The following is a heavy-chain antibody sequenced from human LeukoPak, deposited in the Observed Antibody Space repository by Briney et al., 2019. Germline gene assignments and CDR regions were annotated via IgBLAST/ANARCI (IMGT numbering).Heavy chain of an antibody. CDR1: GGSISSGGYS. D-gene: IGHD3-10*01. CDR3: ARDTWYGELGFDP. Sequence: PSETLSLTCAVSGGSISSGGYSWSWIRQPPGKGLEWIGYIYHSGSTYYNPSLKSRVTISVDRSKNQFSLKLSSVTAADTAVYYCARDTWYGELGFDPWGQGTLVTVSS. J-gene: IGHJ5*02. V-gene: IGHV4-30-2*01. CDR2: IYHSGST.